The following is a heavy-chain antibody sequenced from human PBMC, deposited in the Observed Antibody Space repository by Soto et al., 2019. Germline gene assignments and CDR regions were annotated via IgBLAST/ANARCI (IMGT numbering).Heavy chain of an antibody. CDR3: ASNQFDYYYYRMDV. CDR1: GYTFTSYG. J-gene: IGHJ6*02. CDR2: ISAYNGNT. V-gene: IGHV1-18*04. Sequence: ASVKVSCKASGYTFTSYGISWVRQAPGQGLEWMGWISAYNGNTNYAQKLQGRVTMTTDTSTSTAYMELRSLRSDDTAVYYCASNQFDYYYYRMDVWGQGTTVTVSS.